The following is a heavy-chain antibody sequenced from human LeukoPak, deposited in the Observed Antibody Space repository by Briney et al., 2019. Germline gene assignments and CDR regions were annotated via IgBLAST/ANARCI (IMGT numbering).Heavy chain of an antibody. CDR2: FYHSGDT. Sequence: SETLSLTCTVSGASISSHYWAWIRQPPGKGLEWVGYFYHSGDTNHNPSLKSRVTMSLDTSKNQFSLKLSSVTAADTAVYYCASKQWLSPYYFDYWGQGTLLSVSS. D-gene: IGHD6-19*01. CDR3: ASKQWLSPYYFDY. CDR1: GASISSHY. V-gene: IGHV4-59*11. J-gene: IGHJ4*02.